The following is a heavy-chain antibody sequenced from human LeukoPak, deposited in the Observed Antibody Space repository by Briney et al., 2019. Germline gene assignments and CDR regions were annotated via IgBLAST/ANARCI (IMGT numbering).Heavy chain of an antibody. CDR2: IKQDGSEK. D-gene: IGHD1-26*01. CDR1: GFTFSDYS. Sequence: PGASLRLSWAASGFTFSDYSMNWVRQAPGKGLEWVANIKQDGSEKYYVDSVKGRFTISRDNAKNSLYLQMNSLRAEDTAVYYCARRRYSGSSQHFDYWGLGTLVTVSS. CDR3: ARRRYSGSSQHFDY. V-gene: IGHV3-7*01. J-gene: IGHJ4*02.